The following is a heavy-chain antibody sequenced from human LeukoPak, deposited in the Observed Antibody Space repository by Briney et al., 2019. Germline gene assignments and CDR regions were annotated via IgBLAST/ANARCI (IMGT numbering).Heavy chain of an antibody. J-gene: IGHJ3*02. Sequence: PGGSLRLSCAASGFTFSTYCMSWVRQAPGKWLEWVSGIGISGVSTYYADSVKGRFTISRDNSKNTLYLQMNSLRAEDTAVYYCAKGLDDSRGYPADAFDIWGLGTMVTVSS. D-gene: IGHD3-22*01. CDR1: GFTFSTYC. V-gene: IGHV3-23*01. CDR3: AKGLDDSRGYPADAFDI. CDR2: IGISGVST.